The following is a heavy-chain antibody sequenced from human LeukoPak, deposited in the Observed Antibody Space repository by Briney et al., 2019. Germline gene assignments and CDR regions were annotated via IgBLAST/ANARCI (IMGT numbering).Heavy chain of an antibody. J-gene: IGHJ4*02. CDR3: AKREAAIGVIDY. CDR2: ISSSSSYI. D-gene: IGHD6-13*01. CDR1: GFTFSSYS. V-gene: IGHV3-21*04. Sequence: PGGSLRLSCAASGFTFSSYSMNWVRQAPGKGLEWVSSISSSSSYIYYADSVKGRFTMSRDNSKNTLYLQMNSLRVEDTAVYYCAKREAAIGVIDYWGQGTLVTVSS.